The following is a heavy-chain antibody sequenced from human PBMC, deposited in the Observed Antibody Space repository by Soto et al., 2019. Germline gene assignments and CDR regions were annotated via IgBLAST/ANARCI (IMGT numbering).Heavy chain of an antibody. CDR1: GGSINSNF. CDR3: ARYWIKYHYDGRGYSLFDA. D-gene: IGHD3-22*01. J-gene: IGHJ5*02. V-gene: IGHV4-59*01. Sequence: PSETLSLTCNVSGGSINSNFWSWIRQPPGKGLEWLGHIYYTGTTDYNPSLKSRVTISIDTSKNQFSLTLSSVTAADTAVYYCARYWIKYHYDGRGYSLFDAWGQGTLVTVSS. CDR2: IYYTGTT.